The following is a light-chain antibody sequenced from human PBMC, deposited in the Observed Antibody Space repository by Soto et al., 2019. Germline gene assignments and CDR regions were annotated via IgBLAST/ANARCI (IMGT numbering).Light chain of an antibody. Sequence: DIQMTQSPSSLSASVGQRITITCRASQNIGNWLAWYQQKPGQAPKFLISAASKLQGGVPSRFSGRGSGTEFILTISSLQPEDSACYYCQQASSYPVTFGGGTKV. V-gene: IGKV1-12*01. CDR2: AAS. CDR3: QQASSYPVT. J-gene: IGKJ4*02. CDR1: QNIGNW.